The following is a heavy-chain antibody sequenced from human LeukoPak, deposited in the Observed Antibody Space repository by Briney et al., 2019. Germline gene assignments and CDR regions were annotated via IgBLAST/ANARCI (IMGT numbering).Heavy chain of an antibody. CDR3: ARAKSPGGPQLLLYMGYYFDY. D-gene: IGHD2-2*02. Sequence: ASVKVSCKASGYTFTSYYMHWVRQAPGQGLEWMGIINPSGGSTSYAQKFQGRVTMTRDMSTSTVYMDLSSLRSEDTAVYYCARAKSPGGPQLLLYMGYYFDYWGQGTLVTVSS. CDR2: INPSGGST. V-gene: IGHV1-46*01. J-gene: IGHJ4*02. CDR1: GYTFTSYY.